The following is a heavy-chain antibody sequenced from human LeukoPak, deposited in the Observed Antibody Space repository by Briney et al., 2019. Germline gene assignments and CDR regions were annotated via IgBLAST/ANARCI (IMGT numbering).Heavy chain of an antibody. Sequence: SEDLSLPCSVSGGSIGRSVYYWGWIRQSPGEGLGGIGSIHFGGTTHQNPSLKSRATISVDTSKNQFSLKLTSVTAADTAVYYCARRDNVGYYSWFDPWGQGTLVTVSS. J-gene: IGHJ5*02. CDR2: IHFGGTT. CDR1: GGSIGRSVYY. V-gene: IGHV4-39*01. D-gene: IGHD3-22*01. CDR3: ARRDNVGYYSWFDP.